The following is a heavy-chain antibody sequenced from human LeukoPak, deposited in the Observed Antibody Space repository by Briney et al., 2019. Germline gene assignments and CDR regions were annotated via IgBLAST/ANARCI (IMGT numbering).Heavy chain of an antibody. V-gene: IGHV1-2*03. D-gene: IGHD4-4*01. J-gene: IGHJ4*02. CDR2: INPNSGGT. Sequence: LVASVKVSCKASGYTFTGYYMHWVRQAPGQGLEWMGWINPNSGGTNYAQKFQGRVTMTRDTSISTAYMELSRLRSDDTAVYYCARVRDDYKFPEFDYWGQGTLVTVSS. CDR3: ARVRDDYKFPEFDY. CDR1: GYTFTGYY.